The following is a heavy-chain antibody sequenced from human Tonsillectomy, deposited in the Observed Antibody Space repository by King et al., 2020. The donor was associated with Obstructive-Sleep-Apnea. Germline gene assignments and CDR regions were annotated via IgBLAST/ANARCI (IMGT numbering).Heavy chain of an antibody. CDR3: ARSSVVTPSDY. V-gene: IGHV3-72*01. Sequence: QLVQSGGGLVQPGGSLRLSCAASGFTFSDHYMDWVRQAPGKGLEWVGRTRNKANSYTTEYAASVKGRFTISRDDSKNSLYLQMNSLKTEDTAVYYCARSSVVTPSDYWGQGTLVTVSS. CDR1: GFTFSDHY. CDR2: TRNKANSYTT. J-gene: IGHJ4*02. D-gene: IGHD4-23*01.